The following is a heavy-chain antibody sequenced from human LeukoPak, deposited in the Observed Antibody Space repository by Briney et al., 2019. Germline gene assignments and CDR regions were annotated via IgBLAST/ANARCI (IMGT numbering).Heavy chain of an antibody. J-gene: IGHJ4*02. D-gene: IGHD5-18*01. V-gene: IGHV3-23*01. CDR3: ARDRGLSYGSDY. Sequence: GGSLRLSCAASGFTFSSYAMSWVRQAPGKGLEWVSAISGSGGSTYYADSVKGRFTISRDNSKNTLYLQMNSLRAEDTAVYYCARDRGLSYGSDYWGQGTLVTVSS. CDR2: ISGSGGST. CDR1: GFTFSSYA.